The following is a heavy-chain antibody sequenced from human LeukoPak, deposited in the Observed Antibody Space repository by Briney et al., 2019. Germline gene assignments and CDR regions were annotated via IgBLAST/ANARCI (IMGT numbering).Heavy chain of an antibody. CDR1: GFTFSSYG. CDR2: IRYDGSNK. D-gene: IGHD6-13*01. CDR3: ATPGYSSSWYPGGAFDY. Sequence: GGSLRLSCAASGFTFSSYGMHWVRQAPGKGLEWVAFIRYDGSNKYYADSVKGRFTISRDNSKNTLYLQMNSLRAEDTAVYYCATPGYSSSWYPGGAFDYWGQGTLVTVSS. J-gene: IGHJ4*02. V-gene: IGHV3-30*02.